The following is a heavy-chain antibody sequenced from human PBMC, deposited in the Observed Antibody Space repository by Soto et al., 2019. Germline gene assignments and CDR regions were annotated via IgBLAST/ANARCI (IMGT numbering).Heavy chain of an antibody. CDR1: GFTFSDYY. D-gene: IGHD4-17*01. CDR3: AREETTVTTLYYYYYGMDV. Sequence: GGSLRLSCAASGFTFSDYYMSWIRQAPGKGLEWVSYISSSSSYTNYADSVKGRFTISRDNAKNSLYLQMNSLRAEDTAVYYCAREETTVTTLYYYYYGMDVWGQGTTVTVSS. CDR2: ISSSSSYT. J-gene: IGHJ6*02. V-gene: IGHV3-11*06.